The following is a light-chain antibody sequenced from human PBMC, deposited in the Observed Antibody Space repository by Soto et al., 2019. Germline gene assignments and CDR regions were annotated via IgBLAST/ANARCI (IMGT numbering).Light chain of an antibody. V-gene: IGKV1-27*01. CDR2: DAS. J-gene: IGKJ4*01. CDR3: QKYDSDPLT. CDR1: HDIGNS. Sequence: DLQMTQSPPSLSASVGDRVTVTCRACHDIGNSLAWYQQRPGKSPRLLIYDASTLQSGVTARFSGNGSGTDFTLVISNLRPEDVATYYCQKYDSDPLTFGGGTKVEVK.